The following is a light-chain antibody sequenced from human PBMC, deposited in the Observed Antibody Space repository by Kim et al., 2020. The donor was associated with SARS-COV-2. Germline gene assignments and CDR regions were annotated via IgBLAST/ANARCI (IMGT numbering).Light chain of an antibody. CDR1: ALPKQY. V-gene: IGLV3-25*03. CDR3: QSADSSGTYVV. CDR2: KDR. J-gene: IGLJ2*01. Sequence: PGQTARITCSGDALPKQYAYWYQQKPGQAPVLVIYKDRERPSGIPERFSGSSSGTTVTLTISGVQAEDEADYYCQSADSSGTYVVFGGGTKLTVL.